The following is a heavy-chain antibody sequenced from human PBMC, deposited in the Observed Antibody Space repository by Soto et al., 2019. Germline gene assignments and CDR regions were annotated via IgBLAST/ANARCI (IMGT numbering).Heavy chain of an antibody. Sequence: QVQLVESGGGVVQPGRSLRLSCAASRFTFSNYAMHWVRQAPGKGLEWVAVISYDGRQKHYVDSVKGRFTISRDESDNTLYLQMNSLRPEDTALYYCAKDGYFDSYYFDHWGQGTLVTVSS. D-gene: IGHD3-9*01. CDR3: AKDGYFDSYYFDH. CDR2: ISYDGRQK. V-gene: IGHV3-30*04. J-gene: IGHJ4*02. CDR1: RFTFSNYA.